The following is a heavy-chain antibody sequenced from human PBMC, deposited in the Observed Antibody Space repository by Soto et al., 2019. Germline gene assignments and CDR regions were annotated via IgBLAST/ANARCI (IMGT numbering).Heavy chain of an antibody. Sequence: GGSLRLSCAACVFILSSCSVRGVRQARGEGLKGVSAISGSGGSTYYADSVKGRFTISRDNSKNPQYLQMNSLRAEDTAVYYCAKAGEPPVGRYYYPMDAWGQGTTVTVSS. J-gene: IGHJ6*02. CDR3: AKAGEPPVGRYYYPMDA. V-gene: IGHV3-23*01. CDR1: VFILSSCS. D-gene: IGHD1-26*01. CDR2: ISGSGGST.